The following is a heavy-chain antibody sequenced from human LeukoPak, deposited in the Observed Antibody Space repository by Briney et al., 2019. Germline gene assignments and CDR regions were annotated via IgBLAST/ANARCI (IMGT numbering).Heavy chain of an antibody. Sequence: ASVKVSCKASGYTFTNYGVSWVRQAPGQGLEWMGWIIVYNGNTNYAQKLQGRVTMTTDTSTSTAYMELRSLRSDDTAVYYCARVTVGATSGDYWGQGTLVTVSS. CDR1: GYTFTNYG. D-gene: IGHD1-26*01. J-gene: IGHJ4*02. CDR2: IIVYNGNT. CDR3: ARVTVGATSGDY. V-gene: IGHV1-18*01.